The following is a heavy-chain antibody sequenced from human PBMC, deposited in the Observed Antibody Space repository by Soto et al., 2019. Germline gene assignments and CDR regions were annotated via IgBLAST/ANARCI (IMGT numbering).Heavy chain of an antibody. D-gene: IGHD2-2*01. CDR3: AKDLLVVGPAAKGPRKKNYYYCGMDV. Sequence: EVQLVESGGGLVQPGRSLRLSCAASGFTFDDYAMHWVRQAPGKGLEWVSGISWNSGSIGYADSVKGRFTISRDNAKNSLYLQMNSLRAEDTALYYCAKDLLVVGPAAKGPRKKNYYYCGMDVWGQGTTVTVSS. CDR2: ISWNSGSI. CDR1: GFTFDDYA. V-gene: IGHV3-9*01. J-gene: IGHJ6*02.